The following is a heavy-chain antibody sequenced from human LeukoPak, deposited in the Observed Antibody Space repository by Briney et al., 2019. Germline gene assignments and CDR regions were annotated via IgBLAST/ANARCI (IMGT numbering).Heavy chain of an antibody. CDR1: GGSISNYY. V-gene: IGHV4-59*01. J-gene: IGHJ4*02. CDR2: IYYSGST. D-gene: IGHD6-13*01. Sequence: PSETLSLTCTVPGGSISNYYWSWIRQPPGKGLEWIGYIYYSGSTNYNPSLKSRLTMSVETSKNQFSLKLTSVTTADTAVYYCARAQGYSSSWLDYWGQGTLVTVSS. CDR3: ARAQGYSSSWLDY.